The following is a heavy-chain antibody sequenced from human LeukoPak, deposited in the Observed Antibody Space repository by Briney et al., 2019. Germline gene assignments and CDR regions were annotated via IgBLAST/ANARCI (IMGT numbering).Heavy chain of an antibody. J-gene: IGHJ4*02. V-gene: IGHV1-8*01. CDR1: GYTFTSYD. CDR2: MNPNSGNT. CDR3: ARDDRSGYYDD. Sequence: GASVKVSCKASGYTFTSYDINWVRQATGQGLEWMGWMNPNSGNTGYAQKFQGRVTVTTDTSTSTAYMELRSLRSDDTAVYYCARDDRSGYYDDWGQGTLVTVSS. D-gene: IGHD3-22*01.